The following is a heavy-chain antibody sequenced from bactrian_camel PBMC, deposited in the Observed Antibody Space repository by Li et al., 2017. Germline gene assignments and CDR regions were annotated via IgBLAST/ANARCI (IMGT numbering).Heavy chain of an antibody. CDR1: GFTFSRYA. D-gene: IGHD5*01. Sequence: VQLVESGGGLVQPGESLRPSCAASGFTFSRYAMSWVRQAPGKALEWISDINSSGGNRNYADSVKGRFISSRDNSKNTVYLQLNGLKSEDTAMYYCAARWGNAFGYWGQGTQVTVS. CDR2: INSSGGNR. J-gene: IGHJ4*01. V-gene: IGHV3S40*01. CDR3: AARWGNAFGY.